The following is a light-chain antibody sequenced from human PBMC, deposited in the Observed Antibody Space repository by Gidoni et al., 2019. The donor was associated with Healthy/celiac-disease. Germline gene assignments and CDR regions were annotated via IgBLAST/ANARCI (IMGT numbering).Light chain of an antibody. V-gene: IGKV3-20*01. J-gene: IGKJ4*01. Sequence: EIVMPQSPGTLSLSPGERATLSCRASQSVSSSYLAWYQQKPGQAPRLLIYGASSRATGIPDRFSGSGSGTDFTLTISRLEPEDFAVYYCQQYGSSPPLTFGGGTKAEIK. CDR1: QSVSSSY. CDR2: GAS. CDR3: QQYGSSPPLT.